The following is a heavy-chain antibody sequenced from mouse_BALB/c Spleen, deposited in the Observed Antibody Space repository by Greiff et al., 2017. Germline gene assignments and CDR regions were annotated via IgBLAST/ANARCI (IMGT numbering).Heavy chain of an antibody. Sequence: VQLQQSGAELVRPGVSVKISCKGSGYTFTDYAMHWVKQSHAKSLEWIGVISTYYGDASYNQKFKGKATMTVDKSSSTAYMELARLTSEDSAIYYCARGYGPYCAMDYWGQGTSVTVSS. V-gene: IGHV1S137*01. CDR1: GYTFTDYA. D-gene: IGHD2-10*02. CDR2: ISTYYGDA. CDR3: ARGYGPYCAMDY. J-gene: IGHJ4*01.